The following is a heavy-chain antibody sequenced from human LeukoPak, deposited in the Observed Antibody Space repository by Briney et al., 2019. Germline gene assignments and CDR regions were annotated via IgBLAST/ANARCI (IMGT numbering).Heavy chain of an antibody. CDR2: IYYSGST. D-gene: IGHD2-21*02. V-gene: IGHV4-59*01. CDR3: ARAGAVTAIDY. Sequence: SETLSLTCTVSGGSISSYYWSWIRQAPGKGLEWIGYIYYSGSTKYNPSLKSRVTISVDTSKNQFSLRLTSVTAADTAVYYCARAGAVTAIDYWGQGTLVTVSS. J-gene: IGHJ4*02. CDR1: GGSISSYY.